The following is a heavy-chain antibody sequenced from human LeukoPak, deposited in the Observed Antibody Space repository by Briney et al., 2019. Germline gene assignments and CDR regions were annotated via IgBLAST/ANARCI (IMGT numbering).Heavy chain of an antibody. V-gene: IGHV1-2*02. D-gene: IGHD2-21*02. CDR2: INPNSGGT. Sequence: ASVKVSCKASGYTFTGYYMHWVRQAPGQGLEWMGWINPNSGGTNYAQKFQGRVTMTRDTSISTACMELRNLRSDDTAVYYCARDWVTQNLYDFWGQGTLVIVSS. CDR3: ARDWVTQNLYDF. CDR1: GYTFTGYY. J-gene: IGHJ4*02.